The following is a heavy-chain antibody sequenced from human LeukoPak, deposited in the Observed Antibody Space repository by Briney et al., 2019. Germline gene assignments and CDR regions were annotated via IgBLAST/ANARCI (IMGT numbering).Heavy chain of an antibody. V-gene: IGHV5-51*01. D-gene: IGHD3-22*01. CDR2: IYPGDSDT. CDR1: GYTFTSYW. Sequence: KVSCKASGYTFTSYWIGWVRQMPGKGLEWMGIIYPGDSDTRYSPSFQGQVTISADKSINTAYLQWSSLKASDTAMYYCARHVGIAVVPDRYFDLWGRGTLVTVSS. CDR3: ARHVGIAVVPDRYFDL. J-gene: IGHJ2*01.